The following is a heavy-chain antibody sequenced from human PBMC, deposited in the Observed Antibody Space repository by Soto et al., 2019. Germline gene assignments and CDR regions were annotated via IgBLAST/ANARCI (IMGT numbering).Heavy chain of an antibody. CDR1: GYTFTDYG. CDR2: ISAYTGNT. Sequence: ASVKVSCKASGYTFTDYGITWVRQAPGQGLEWMGWISAYTGNTNYAQKVQGRVTMSTDTSTSTAYLELRSLRSDDTAVYYCARGPESRSTAYFDYWGQGTLVTVSS. CDR3: ARGPESRSTAYFDY. V-gene: IGHV1-18*01. J-gene: IGHJ4*02. D-gene: IGHD1-26*01.